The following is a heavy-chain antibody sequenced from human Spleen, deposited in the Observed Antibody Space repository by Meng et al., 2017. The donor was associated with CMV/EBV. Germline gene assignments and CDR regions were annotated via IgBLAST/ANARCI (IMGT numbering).Heavy chain of an antibody. Sequence: WTVCVDSISCRSYYGGWARQAAGKGLEWIVNNCYGGRTYYDPSVSSRVTMSVDASENQISLKLTCVTAADTAIYYCAREGGNGDYAKHWGQGILVTVSS. CDR1: VDSISCRSYY. CDR2: NCYGGRT. CDR3: AREGGNGDYAKH. D-gene: IGHD4-17*01. J-gene: IGHJ4*02. V-gene: IGHV4-39*07.